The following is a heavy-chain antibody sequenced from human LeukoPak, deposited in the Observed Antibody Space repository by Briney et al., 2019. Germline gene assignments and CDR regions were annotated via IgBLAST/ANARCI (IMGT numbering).Heavy chain of an antibody. V-gene: IGHV3-30*02. J-gene: IGHJ3*02. CDR3: AKDTTTVTGHAFDI. CDR2: IRYDGSNK. Sequence: GGSLRLSCAASGFTFSSYGMHWVRQVPGKGLEWVAFIRYDGSNKYYADSVKGRFTISRDNSKSTLYLQMNSLRAEDTAVYSCAKDTTTVTGHAFDIWGQGTMVTVSS. D-gene: IGHD4-17*01. CDR1: GFTFSSYG.